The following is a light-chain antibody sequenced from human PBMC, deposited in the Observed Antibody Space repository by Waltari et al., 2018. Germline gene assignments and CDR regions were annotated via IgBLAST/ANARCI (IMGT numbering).Light chain of an antibody. CDR1: QSNSSY. CDR2: AAS. Sequence: DIQLTQSPSSLSASVGDRVTITCRASQSNSSYLNWYQQKPGKAPKLLIYAASSLQSGVPSRFSGSGSGTDFTLTISSLQPEDFATYYCQQSYSTPDPLTFGVGTKVEIK. V-gene: IGKV1-39*01. CDR3: QQSYSTPDPLT. J-gene: IGKJ4*01.